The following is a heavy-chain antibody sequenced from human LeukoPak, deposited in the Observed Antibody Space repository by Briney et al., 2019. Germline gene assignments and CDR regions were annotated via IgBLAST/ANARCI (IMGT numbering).Heavy chain of an antibody. CDR1: GYIFTSHY. J-gene: IGHJ4*02. D-gene: IGHD3-10*01. V-gene: IGHV1-46*01. CDR3: ARCDFNSGSYYFDY. CDR2: IHPIGGST. Sequence: ASVKVSCKASGYIFTSHYIQWARQAPGQGLEWMGLIHPIGGSTTYAQRFQGRVTMTRDTATSTVYMELRSPRSEDAVIYYCARCDFNSGSYYFDYWGQGSMVTVSS.